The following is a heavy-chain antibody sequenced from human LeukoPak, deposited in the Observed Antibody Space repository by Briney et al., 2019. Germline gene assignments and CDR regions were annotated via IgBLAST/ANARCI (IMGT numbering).Heavy chain of an antibody. CDR2: INAGNGNT. CDR1: GYTFTGYY. CDR3: ARHDILTGYLNYYYGMDV. D-gene: IGHD3-9*01. V-gene: IGHV1/OR15-3*02. J-gene: IGHJ6*02. Sequence: GASVKVSCKASGYTFTGYYMHWVRQAPGQGLEWMGWINAGNGNTKYSQKFQGRVTITRDTSASTAYMELSSLRSEDAAVYYCARHDILTGYLNYYYGMDVWGQGTTVTVSS.